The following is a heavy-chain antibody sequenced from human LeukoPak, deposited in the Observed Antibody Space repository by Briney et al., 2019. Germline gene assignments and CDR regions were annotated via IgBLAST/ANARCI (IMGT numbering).Heavy chain of an antibody. CDR2: INQDGGTT. CDR3: TKDRQGPNQYHMDV. Sequence: AVSLRLSCAASGFTVSSLWMSWVRHAPGLGPEWVANINQDGGTTYYVASVKGRFTISRDNAENSLSLQMSSLRAEDTAVYYCTKDRQGPNQYHMDVWGKGTTVTVSS. J-gene: IGHJ6*03. V-gene: IGHV3-7*01. CDR1: GFTVSSLW.